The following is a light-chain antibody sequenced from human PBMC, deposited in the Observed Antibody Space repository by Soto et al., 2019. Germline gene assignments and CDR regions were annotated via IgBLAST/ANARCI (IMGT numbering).Light chain of an antibody. Sequence: AIRMTQSPSSLSASTGDRVTITCRASQGSSSYLAWYQQKPGKAPKLLIYAASTLQSGVPSRFRGSGSGTDFTITISCLQSEDFATYYCQQYYSYPLTFGGGTKVEIK. J-gene: IGKJ4*01. V-gene: IGKV1-8*01. CDR2: AAS. CDR1: QGSSSY. CDR3: QQYYSYPLT.